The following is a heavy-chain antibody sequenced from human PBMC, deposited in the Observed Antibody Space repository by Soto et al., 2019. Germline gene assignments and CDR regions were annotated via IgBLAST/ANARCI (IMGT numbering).Heavy chain of an antibody. Sequence: PGGSLRLSCAASGFTSSNAWMSWVRQAPGKGLEWVGRIKSKTDGGTTDYAAPVKGRFTISRDDSKNTLYLQMNSLKTEDTAVYYCTTEGLAVDHRTYYYYGMDVWGQGTTVTVSS. V-gene: IGHV3-15*01. CDR3: TTEGLAVDHRTYYYYGMDV. CDR2: IKSKTDGGTT. D-gene: IGHD6-19*01. J-gene: IGHJ6*02. CDR1: GFTSSNAW.